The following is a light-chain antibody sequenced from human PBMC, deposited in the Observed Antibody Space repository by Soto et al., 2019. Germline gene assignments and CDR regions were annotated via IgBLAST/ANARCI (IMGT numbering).Light chain of an antibody. CDR2: AAS. J-gene: IGKJ1*01. CDR1: QSIVSY. Sequence: DIRMTQSPSSLSAXVGDRPKINCRESQSIVSYLNWYQQKPGKAPKLLIYAASTLQSAVPSRFSGSGSGTDFTLTISSLQTEDFATYYCKHSYITPCTFGQGTKVDIK. V-gene: IGKV1-39*01. CDR3: KHSYITPCT.